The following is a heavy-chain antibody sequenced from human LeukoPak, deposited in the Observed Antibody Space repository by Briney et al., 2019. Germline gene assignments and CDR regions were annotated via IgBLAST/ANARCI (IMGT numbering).Heavy chain of an antibody. Sequence: PSETLSLTCTVSGGSISSGGYYWRWIRQPPGKGLEWIGYIYHSGSTYYNPSLKSRVTISVDRSKNQFSLKLSSVTAADTAVYYCARVLYSRSSDYYFYYYMDVWGKGTTVTVSS. CDR3: ARVLYSRSSDYYFYYYMDV. CDR1: GGSISSGGYY. J-gene: IGHJ6*03. D-gene: IGHD6-6*01. V-gene: IGHV4-30-2*01. CDR2: IYHSGST.